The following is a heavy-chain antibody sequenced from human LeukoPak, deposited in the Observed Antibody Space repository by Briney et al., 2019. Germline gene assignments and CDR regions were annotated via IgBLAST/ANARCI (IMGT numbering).Heavy chain of an antibody. CDR3: ARLSPSNPPQHTAPDY. CDR1: GYTFTGYY. J-gene: IGHJ4*02. CDR2: INPNSGGT. V-gene: IGHV1-2*02. Sequence: PVASVKVSCKTSGYTFTGYYMHWVRQAPGQGLEWMGWINPNSGGTNYAQKFQGRVTMTRDTSISTAYMELSRLKSDDTAVYYCARLSPSNPPQHTAPDYWGQGTLVTVSS. D-gene: IGHD5-18*01.